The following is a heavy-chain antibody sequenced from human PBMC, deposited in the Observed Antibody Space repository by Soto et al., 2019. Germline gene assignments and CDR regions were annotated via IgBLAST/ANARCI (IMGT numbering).Heavy chain of an antibody. CDR2: INPNSGGT. V-gene: IGHV1-2*02. D-gene: IGHD2-15*01. CDR3: ARGKYCSGGSCYGGNYYGMDV. Sequence: ASVKVSCKASGYTFTGYYMHWVRQAPGQGLEWMGWINPNSGGTNYAQKFQGRVTMTRDTSISTAYMELSRLRPDDTAVYYCARGKYCSGGSCYGGNYYGMDVWGQGTTVTVSS. CDR1: GYTFTGYY. J-gene: IGHJ6*02.